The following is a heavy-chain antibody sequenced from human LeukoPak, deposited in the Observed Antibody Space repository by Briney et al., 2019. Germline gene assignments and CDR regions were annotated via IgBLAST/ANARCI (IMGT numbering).Heavy chain of an antibody. Sequence: PGGSLRLSCAASGFAFGDYAMHWVRQAPGKGLEWASGISWNSGKIGYADSVKGRVTISRDNAKNSLYLQMNSLRAEDTALYYCAKDQSTGDYYYYMDVWGKGTTVTVSS. CDR1: GFAFGDYA. J-gene: IGHJ6*03. D-gene: IGHD1-26*01. CDR3: AKDQSTGDYYYYMDV. CDR2: ISWNSGKI. V-gene: IGHV3-9*01.